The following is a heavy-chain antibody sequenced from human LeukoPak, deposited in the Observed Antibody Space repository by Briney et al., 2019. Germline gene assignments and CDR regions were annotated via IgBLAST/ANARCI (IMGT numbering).Heavy chain of an antibody. CDR3: AKGYYDYVWGSYYFDY. CDR1: GFTFSSYA. CDR2: ISGSGGST. Sequence: GGSLRLSCAASGFTFSSYAMSWVRQAPGEGLEWVSAISGSGGSTYYADSVKGRFTISRDNSRDTLYLQMNSLRAKDTAVYYCAKGYYDYVWGSYYFDYWGQGTLVTVSS. J-gene: IGHJ4*02. D-gene: IGHD3-16*01. V-gene: IGHV3-23*01.